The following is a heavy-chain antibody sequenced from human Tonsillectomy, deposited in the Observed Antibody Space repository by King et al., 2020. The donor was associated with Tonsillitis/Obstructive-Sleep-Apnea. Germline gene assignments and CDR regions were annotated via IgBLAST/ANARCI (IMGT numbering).Heavy chain of an antibody. CDR2: IKQDGSEE. CDR3: ARDNYYGSGSYYKAPNLNYFDY. J-gene: IGHJ4*02. V-gene: IGHV3-7*04. Sequence: VQLVESGGGLVQPGGSLRLSCTASRFIFSKYWMSWVRQAPGKGLEWVANIKQDGSEEYYVDSVKGRFAISRDNAKKSLFLQMNSLRAEDTAVYYCARDNYYGSGSYYKAPNLNYFDYWGQGTLVTVSS. D-gene: IGHD3-10*01. CDR1: RFIFSKYW.